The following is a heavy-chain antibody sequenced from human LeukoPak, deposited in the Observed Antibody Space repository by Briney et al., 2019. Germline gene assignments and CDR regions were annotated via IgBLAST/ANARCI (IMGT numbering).Heavy chain of an antibody. V-gene: IGHV1-69*13. J-gene: IGHJ4*02. Sequence: SVKGSSKASGGTFSSDAISWVRQGPGQGLEWVGGIIPIFGAANYAQKFQRRVTTTADESPSTAYMALSSLRPADTAVYYCARASGSHSAFDYWGQGTLATPSS. D-gene: IGHD1-26*01. CDR1: GGTFSSDA. CDR3: ARASGSHSAFDY. CDR2: IIPIFGAA.